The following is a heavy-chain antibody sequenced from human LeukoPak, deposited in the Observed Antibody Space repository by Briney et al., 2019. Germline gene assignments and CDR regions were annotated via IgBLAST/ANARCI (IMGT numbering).Heavy chain of an antibody. D-gene: IGHD2-8*01. Sequence: SETLSLTCSVSGDSISNFYWNWIRQPPGRRQEWIGNIHYSGNSNYNPSLQSRVTISLDTSRKQLFLKLTSVTAADTAVYYCALAPNSNWFDFWGQGTLVTVSS. J-gene: IGHJ5*01. V-gene: IGHV4-59*08. CDR2: IHYSGNS. CDR3: ALAPNSNWFDF. CDR1: GDSISNFY.